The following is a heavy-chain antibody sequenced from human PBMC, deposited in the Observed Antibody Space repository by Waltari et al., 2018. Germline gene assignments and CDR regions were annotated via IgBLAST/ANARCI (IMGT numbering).Heavy chain of an antibody. CDR3: AKDPSRDWYGPFDY. Sequence: QVQLVESGGGVVQPGRSLRLSCVASGFTFSAYGMHWVRQAPGKGLEWVAVISYDGSKKSYADSVKGRFSISRVNSKNTLYLDMNSLRGEDTAMYYCAKDPSRDWYGPFDYWGQGTLVTVSS. D-gene: IGHD6-19*01. CDR2: ISYDGSKK. J-gene: IGHJ4*02. CDR1: GFTFSAYG. V-gene: IGHV3-30*18.